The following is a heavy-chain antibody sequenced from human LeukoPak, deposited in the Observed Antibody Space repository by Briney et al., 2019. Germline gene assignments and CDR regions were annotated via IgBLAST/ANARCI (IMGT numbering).Heavy chain of an antibody. CDR3: ARVGDGLGTALGDAFDI. J-gene: IGHJ3*02. Sequence: SVKVSCKASGGTFSSYAISWVRQAPGQGLEWTGGIIPIFGTANYAQKFQGRVTITADESTSTAYMELSSLRSEDTAVYYCARVGDGLGTALGDAFDIWGQGTMVTVSS. D-gene: IGHD3-16*01. CDR1: GGTFSSYA. V-gene: IGHV1-69*13. CDR2: IIPIFGTA.